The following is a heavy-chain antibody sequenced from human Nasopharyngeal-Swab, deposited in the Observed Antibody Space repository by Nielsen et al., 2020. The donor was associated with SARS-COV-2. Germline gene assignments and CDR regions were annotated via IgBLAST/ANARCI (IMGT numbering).Heavy chain of an antibody. D-gene: IGHD3-10*01. V-gene: IGHV3-11*05. J-gene: IGHJ4*02. CDR1: GFTFSDYY. CDR3: ARDWRGRYFDY. CDR2: ISSSSSYT. Sequence: GESLKISCAASGFTFSDYYMSWIRQAPGKGLEWVSYISSSSSYTNYADSVKGRFTISRDNAKNSLYLQMNSLGAEDTAVYYCARDWRGRYFDYWGQGTLVTVSS.